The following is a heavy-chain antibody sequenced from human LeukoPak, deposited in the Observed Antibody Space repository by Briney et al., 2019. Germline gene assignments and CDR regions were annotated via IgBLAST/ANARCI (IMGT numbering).Heavy chain of an antibody. J-gene: IGHJ3*02. Sequence: GASVKVSCKASGYTFTNYGVNWVRQAPGQGLEWMGWISAYNGNTSYEQKLQGRVTMTTDTSTSTAYMELRSLRSDDTALYYCAREAIGEGPFDIWGQGTMVTVSS. CDR1: GYTFTNYG. D-gene: IGHD3-10*01. CDR3: AREAIGEGPFDI. CDR2: ISAYNGNT. V-gene: IGHV1-18*01.